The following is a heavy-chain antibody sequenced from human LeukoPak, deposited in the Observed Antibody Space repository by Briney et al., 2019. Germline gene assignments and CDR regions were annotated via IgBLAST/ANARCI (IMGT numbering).Heavy chain of an antibody. CDR2: IYPGDSDT. CDR1: GYSFTSYW. Sequence: GESLKISCKGSGYSFTSYWIGWVRQMPGKGLEWMGIIYPGDSDTRYSPSFQGQVTISADKSISTAYLQWSSLKASDTAMYYCARLDSGSRTADAFDIWGQGTMVTVSS. D-gene: IGHD1-26*01. CDR3: ARLDSGSRTADAFDI. V-gene: IGHV5-51*01. J-gene: IGHJ3*02.